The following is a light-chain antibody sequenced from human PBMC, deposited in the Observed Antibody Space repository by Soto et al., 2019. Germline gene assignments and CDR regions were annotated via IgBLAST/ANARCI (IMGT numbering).Light chain of an antibody. V-gene: IGLV2-8*01. CDR1: SSDIGGYNS. Sequence: QSALTQPPSAYGSPGQSVTISCTGTSSDIGGYNSVSWYQQHPGKAPRLMIYEVNKRPSGVPDRFSGSKSGYTASLTVSGLQTEDEACYYCSSSAGIYHYLVFGGGTKLTVL. J-gene: IGLJ3*02. CDR2: EVN. CDR3: SSSAGIYHYLV.